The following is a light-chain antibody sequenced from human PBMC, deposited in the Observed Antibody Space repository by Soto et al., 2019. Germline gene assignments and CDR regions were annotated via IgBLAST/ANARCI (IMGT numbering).Light chain of an antibody. CDR1: QSVSSY. CDR3: QQRSNWPFT. CDR2: DAS. Sequence: EIVLTQSPATLSLSPGERPTLSCRASQSVSSYLAWYQQKPGQAPRLLIYDASNRATGIPARFSGSGSGTDFTLTISSLEAEDFAVYYCQQRSNWPFTFGQGTRLEIK. J-gene: IGKJ5*01. V-gene: IGKV3-11*01.